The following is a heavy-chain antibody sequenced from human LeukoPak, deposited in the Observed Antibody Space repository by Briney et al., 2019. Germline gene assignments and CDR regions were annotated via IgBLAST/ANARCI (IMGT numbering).Heavy chain of an antibody. Sequence: SETLSLTCTVSGGSISDDCWSSIRQPPGKGLEWIGYINYSGSSNYNLSLKSRVTISVDTSKNQLSLKLTSVLAADTAVYYCARGKDYYDTSGYPTFHYWGQGTLVTVSS. J-gene: IGHJ4*02. CDR2: INYSGSS. D-gene: IGHD3-22*01. V-gene: IGHV4-59*01. CDR1: GGSISDDC. CDR3: ARGKDYYDTSGYPTFHY.